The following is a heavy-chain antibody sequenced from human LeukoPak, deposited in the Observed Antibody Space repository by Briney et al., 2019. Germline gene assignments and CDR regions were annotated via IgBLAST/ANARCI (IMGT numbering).Heavy chain of an antibody. CDR2: IKQDGSEK. J-gene: IGHJ6*02. D-gene: IGHD2-2*01. V-gene: IGHV3-7*05. CDR3: ARGAVRYCSSSSCRMGYYGMDV. CDR1: GFTFSNYW. Sequence: GGSLRLSCAASGFTFSNYWVNWVRQAPGKGLEWVATIKQDGSEKYYVDSVKGRFTISRDNAKNSLYLQMNSLRAEDTAVYYCARGAVRYCSSSSCRMGYYGMDVWGQGTTVTVSS.